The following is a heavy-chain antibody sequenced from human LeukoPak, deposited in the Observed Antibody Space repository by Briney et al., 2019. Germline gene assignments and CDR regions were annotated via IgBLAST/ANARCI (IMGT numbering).Heavy chain of an antibody. CDR3: AREESAVVVPAAPHYYYMDV. J-gene: IGHJ6*03. Sequence: ASVKVSCKASGGTFSSYAISWVRQAPGQGLEWMGRIIPILGIANYAQKFQGRVTITADKSTSTAYMELSSLRSEDTAVYYCAREESAVVVPAAPHYYYMDVWGKGTTVTVSS. V-gene: IGHV1-69*04. CDR1: GGTFSSYA. D-gene: IGHD2-2*01. CDR2: IIPILGIA.